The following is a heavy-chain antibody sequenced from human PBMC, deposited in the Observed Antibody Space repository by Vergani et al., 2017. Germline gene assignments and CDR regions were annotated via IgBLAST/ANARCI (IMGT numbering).Heavy chain of an antibody. J-gene: IGHJ4*02. CDR3: ARRGRNSSGWYGGGFFDY. D-gene: IGHD6-19*01. V-gene: IGHV4-39*01. CDR2: IYYSGST. Sequence: QLQLQESGPGLVKPSETLSLTCTVSGGSISSSSYYWGWIRQPPGKGLEWIGSIYYSGSTYYNPSLKSRVTISVDTSKNQFSLKLSSVTAADTAVYYCARRGRNSSGWYGGGFFDYWGRGTLVTVSS. CDR1: GGSISSSSYY.